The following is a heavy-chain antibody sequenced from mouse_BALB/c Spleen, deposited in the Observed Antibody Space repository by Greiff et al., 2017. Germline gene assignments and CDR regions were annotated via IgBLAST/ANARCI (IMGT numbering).Heavy chain of an antibody. CDR1: GYTFTSYY. Sequence: QVQLKQSGPELVKPGASVKMSCKASGYTFTSYYIHWVKQRPGQGLEWIGWIYPGDGSTKYNEKFKGKTTLTADKSSSTAYMLLSSLTSEDSAIYFCARQKPTEGFAYWGQGTLVTVSA. V-gene: IGHV1S56*01. CDR3: ARQKPTEGFAY. D-gene: IGHD5-1-1*01. CDR2: IYPGDGST. J-gene: IGHJ3*01.